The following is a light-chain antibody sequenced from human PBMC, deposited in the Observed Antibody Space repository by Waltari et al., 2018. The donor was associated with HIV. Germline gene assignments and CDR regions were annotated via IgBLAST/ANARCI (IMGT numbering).Light chain of an antibody. J-gene: IGLJ2*01. CDR1: SGSVSTTYY. Sequence: QTVVTQEPSFSVSPGGTVTLTCGLSSGSVSTTYYPSWYQHTPGQAPRTLIYNTNTRSSGVPDRFSGSILVNKAALNITGAQADDECDYYCVLYMGSGISVFGGGTKLTVL. CDR3: VLYMGSGISV. V-gene: IGLV8-61*01. CDR2: NTN.